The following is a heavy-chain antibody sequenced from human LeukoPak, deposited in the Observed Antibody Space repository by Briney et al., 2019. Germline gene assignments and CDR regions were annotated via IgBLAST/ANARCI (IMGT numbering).Heavy chain of an antibody. D-gene: IGHD1-1*01. CDR1: GLTFSSYW. CDR2: IKQDGSEK. J-gene: IGHJ5*02. Sequence: GGSLRLSCAASGLTFSSYWMSWVRQAPGKGLEWVANIKQDGSEKYYVDSVKGRFTISRGNAKNSLYLQMNSLRAEDTAVYYCARVRYNNWFDPWGQGTLVTVSS. V-gene: IGHV3-7*01. CDR3: ARVRYNNWFDP.